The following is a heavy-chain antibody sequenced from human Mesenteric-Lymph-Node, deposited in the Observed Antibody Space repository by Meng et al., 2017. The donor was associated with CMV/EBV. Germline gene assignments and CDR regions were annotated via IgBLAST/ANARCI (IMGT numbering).Heavy chain of an antibody. Sequence: ASVKVSCKASGYTFTSYDINWVRQATGQGLEWMGWMNPNSGNTGYAQKFQGRVTMTRNTSTSTAYMELSSLRSDDTAVYYCARDAKSSWYRKAFDYWGQGTLVTVSS. V-gene: IGHV1-8*01. CDR3: ARDAKSSWYRKAFDY. CDR2: MNPNSGNT. CDR1: GYTFTSYD. D-gene: IGHD6-13*01. J-gene: IGHJ4*02.